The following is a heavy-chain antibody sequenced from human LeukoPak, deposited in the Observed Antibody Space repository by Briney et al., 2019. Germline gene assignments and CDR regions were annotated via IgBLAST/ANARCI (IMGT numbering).Heavy chain of an antibody. CDR1: GYTFTGYY. Sequence: GASVKVSCKASGYTFTGYYMHWVRQAPGQGLEWMGWINPNSGGTNYAQKFQGRVTMTRDTSISTAYMELSRLRSDDTAVYYCARATYYDFWSGPDPWGQGTLVTVSS. D-gene: IGHD3-3*01. CDR2: INPNSGGT. CDR3: ARATYYDFWSGPDP. J-gene: IGHJ5*02. V-gene: IGHV1-2*02.